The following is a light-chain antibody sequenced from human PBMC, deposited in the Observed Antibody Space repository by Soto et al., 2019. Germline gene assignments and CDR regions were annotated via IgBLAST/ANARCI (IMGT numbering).Light chain of an antibody. Sequence: DIQMTQSPSSLSASVGDRVTITCRASQSMSTYLNWFQQKPGKAPKVLIYGASSLQSGVPSRFSGSGSGTDFPLTISSLQPEYVATYYCQQRYNTPLTFGGGTKVEIK. CDR1: QSMSTY. V-gene: IGKV1-39*01. J-gene: IGKJ4*01. CDR2: GAS. CDR3: QQRYNTPLT.